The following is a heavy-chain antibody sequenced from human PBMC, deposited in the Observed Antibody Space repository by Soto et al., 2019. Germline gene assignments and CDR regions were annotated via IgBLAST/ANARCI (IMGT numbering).Heavy chain of an antibody. D-gene: IGHD6-13*01. CDR3: TRRSSWYAFDI. CDR1: GFTFSGSA. Sequence: GGSLRLSCAASGFTFSGSAMHWVRQASGKGLEWVGRIRSKANSYATAYAASVKGRFTISRDDSKNTAYLQMNSLKTEDTAVYYCTRRSSWYAFDIWGQGTMVTVSS. V-gene: IGHV3-73*01. J-gene: IGHJ3*02. CDR2: IRSKANSYAT.